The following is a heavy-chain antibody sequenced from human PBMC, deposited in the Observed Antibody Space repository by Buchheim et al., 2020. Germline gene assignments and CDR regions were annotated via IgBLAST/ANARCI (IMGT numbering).Heavy chain of an antibody. J-gene: IGHJ5*02. V-gene: IGHV4-59*01. CDR1: GDSLSSYY. CDR3: ARAPTYNRSRGWFDA. Sequence: QVQLQESGPGLVKPSETLSVTCNVSGDSLSSYYWSWIRQPPGKGLEWIGYMSYSGIASYNDSLRSRVTMSVDTSKNQLSLTVSSVTAADTAVYFCARAPTYNRSRGWFDAWGQGTL. D-gene: IGHD5-24*01. CDR2: MSYSGIA.